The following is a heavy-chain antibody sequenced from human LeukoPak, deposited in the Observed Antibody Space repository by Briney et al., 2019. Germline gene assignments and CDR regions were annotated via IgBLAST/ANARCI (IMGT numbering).Heavy chain of an antibody. CDR2: IYYSGST. V-gene: IGHV4-59*01. J-gene: IGHJ6*03. CDR3: ARFLEIRYFDSYYYYMDV. CDR1: GGSISSYY. Sequence: PSETLSLTCTVSGGSISSYYWSWTRQPPGKGLEWIGYIYYSGSTNYNPSLKSRVTISVDTSKNQFSLKLSSVTAADTAVYYCARFLEIRYFDSYYYYMDVWGKGTPVTISS. D-gene: IGHD3-9*01.